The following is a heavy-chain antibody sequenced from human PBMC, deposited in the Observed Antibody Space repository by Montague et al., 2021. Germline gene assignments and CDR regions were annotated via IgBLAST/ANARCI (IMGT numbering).Heavy chain of an antibody. CDR1: GGSISEFY. CDR2: IYDSGTT. J-gene: IGHJ4*02. Sequence: SETLSLTCTVTGGSISEFYWSWIRQSPEKGLEWIGYIYDSGTTNYNPSLKSRVTISADTPMNQFSLNLRSVTAAGTAVYFCARRLGIRAPFDYWGQGTLVTVSS. CDR3: ARRLGIRAPFDY. V-gene: IGHV4-59*08. D-gene: IGHD7-27*01.